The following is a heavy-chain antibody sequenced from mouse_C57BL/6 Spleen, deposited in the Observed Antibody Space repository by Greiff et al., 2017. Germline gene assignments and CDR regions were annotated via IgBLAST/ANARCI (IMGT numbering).Heavy chain of an antibody. J-gene: IGHJ2*01. CDR3: ARSRGSSYDYFDY. Sequence: QVQLKESGAELARPGASVKLSCKASGYTFTSYGISWVKQRTGQGLEWIGEIYPRSGNTYYNEKFKGKATLTADKSSSTAYMELRSLTSEDSAVYFCARSRGSSYDYFDYWGQGTTLTVSS. CDR1: GYTFTSYG. V-gene: IGHV1-81*01. D-gene: IGHD1-1*01. CDR2: IYPRSGNT.